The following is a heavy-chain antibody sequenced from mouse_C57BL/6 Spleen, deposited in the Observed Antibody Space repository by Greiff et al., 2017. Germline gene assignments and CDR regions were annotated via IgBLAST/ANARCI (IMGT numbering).Heavy chain of an antibody. V-gene: IGHV5-6*01. J-gene: IGHJ3*01. D-gene: IGHD2-13*01. Sequence: EVKLVESGGDLVKPGGSLNLSCAASGFTFSSYGMSWVRQTPDTRLEWVAIISSGGSSTYYHDSVKGRFTISRDNAKNTLYLRMSSLKSEDTAMYYCSRLTGPWFAYWGQGTLVTVSA. CDR1: GFTFSSYG. CDR3: SRLTGPWFAY. CDR2: ISSGGSST.